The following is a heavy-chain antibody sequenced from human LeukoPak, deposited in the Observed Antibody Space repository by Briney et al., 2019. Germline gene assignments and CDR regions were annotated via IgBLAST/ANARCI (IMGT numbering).Heavy chain of an antibody. V-gene: IGHV3-7*01. Sequence: GSLRLSCAASGFTFSTYWMTWVRQAPGKGLEWVANLKQDGSEEYYVASVKGRFTISRDNAKNSLYLQMNSLRAEDTAVYYCARDYRSSSGRSIDYWGQGTLVTVSS. D-gene: IGHD6-6*01. CDR3: ARDYRSSSGRSIDY. J-gene: IGHJ4*02. CDR1: GFTFSTYW. CDR2: LKQDGSEE.